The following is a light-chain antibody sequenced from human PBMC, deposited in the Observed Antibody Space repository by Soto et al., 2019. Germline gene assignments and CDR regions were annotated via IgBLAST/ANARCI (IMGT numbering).Light chain of an antibody. V-gene: IGLV2-14*01. CDR3: SSYTSSSPLV. Sequence: QSALTQPASVSGSPGQSITISCTGTSSDVGGYNYVSWYQQHPGKAPKLMIYDVSNRPSGVSNRFSGSKSGNTASLTISGPQDEDEADYYCSSYTSSSPLVFGAGTKLTVL. J-gene: IGLJ2*01. CDR2: DVS. CDR1: SSDVGGYNY.